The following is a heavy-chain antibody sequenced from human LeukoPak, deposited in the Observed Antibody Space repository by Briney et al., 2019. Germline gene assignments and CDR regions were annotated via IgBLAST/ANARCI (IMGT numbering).Heavy chain of an antibody. CDR3: AGDSAESSSYPFDI. D-gene: IGHD6-6*01. V-gene: IGHV3-21*01. CDR1: GFTFSSYS. Sequence: GGSLRLSCAASGFTFSSYSMNWVRQAPGKGLEWVSSISSSSSYIYYADSVKGRFTISRDNAKNSLYLQMNSLRAEDTAVYYCAGDSAESSSYPFDIWGQGTMVTVSS. CDR2: ISSSSSYI. J-gene: IGHJ3*02.